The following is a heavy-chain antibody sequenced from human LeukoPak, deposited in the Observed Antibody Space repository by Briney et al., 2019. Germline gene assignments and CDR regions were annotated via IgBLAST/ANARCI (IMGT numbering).Heavy chain of an antibody. Sequence: GGSLRLSCAASGFTFSSYSMNWVRQAPGKGLEWVSSISSSSSYIYYADSVKGRFTISRDNAKNSLYLQMNSLRAEDTAVYYCAREDNYYDSSGYYYYWGQGTLVTVSS. CDR2: ISSSSSYI. J-gene: IGHJ4*02. D-gene: IGHD3-22*01. CDR3: AREDNYYDSSGYYYY. CDR1: GFTFSSYS. V-gene: IGHV3-21*01.